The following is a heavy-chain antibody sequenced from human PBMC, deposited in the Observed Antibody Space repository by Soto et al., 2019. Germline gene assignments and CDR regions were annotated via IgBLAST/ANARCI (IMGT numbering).Heavy chain of an antibody. CDR2: IIPIFGTA. J-gene: IGHJ6*02. D-gene: IGHD3-22*01. CDR3: AEGYYYDSSGYYPTRGAYYYYGMDV. Sequence: SVKVSCKASGGTFSSYAISWVRQAPGQGLEWMGGIIPIFGTANYAQKFQGRVTITADESTSTAYMELSSLRSEDTAVYYCAEGYYYDSSGYYPTRGAYYYYGMDVWCQGTTVTV. CDR1: GGTFSSYA. V-gene: IGHV1-69*13.